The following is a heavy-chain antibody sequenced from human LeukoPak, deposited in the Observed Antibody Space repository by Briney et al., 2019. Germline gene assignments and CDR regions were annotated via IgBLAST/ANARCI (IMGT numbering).Heavy chain of an antibody. CDR1: GYTFTTYG. Sequence: GASVKVSCKASGYTFTTYGISWVRQAPGQGLEWMGWISAYKGNTNYAQKLQGRVTMTTETSTSTAYMELRSLRSDDTAVYYYARQHSSGYYSPHYYYGMDVWGQGTTVTVSS. CDR2: ISAYKGNT. CDR3: ARQHSSGYYSPHYYYGMDV. D-gene: IGHD3-22*01. J-gene: IGHJ6*02. V-gene: IGHV1-18*01.